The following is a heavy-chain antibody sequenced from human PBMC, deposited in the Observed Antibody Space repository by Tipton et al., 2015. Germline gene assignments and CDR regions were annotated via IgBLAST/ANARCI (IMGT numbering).Heavy chain of an antibody. CDR1: RGSVSSGVHY. CDR3: AREGSGWSIYYYYGMDV. Sequence: TLSLTCTVSRGSVSSGVHYWNWIRQPPGKGLEWIGYVYYDGSTYYNPSLEGRVTLSVDMSKNQFSLKLTSVTAADTAVYYCAREGSGWSIYYYYGMDVWGQGTTVTVSS. V-gene: IGHV4-61*08. CDR2: VYYDGST. D-gene: IGHD6-19*01. J-gene: IGHJ6*02.